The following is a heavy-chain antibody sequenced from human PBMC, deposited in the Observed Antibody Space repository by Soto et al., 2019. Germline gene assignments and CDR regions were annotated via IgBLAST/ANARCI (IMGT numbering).Heavy chain of an antibody. CDR3: AKDQVPVALMIYGPPAHNWFDP. CDR1: GFIFSSYA. D-gene: IGHD2-8*01. CDR2: ISSDGSNK. V-gene: IGHV3-30*18. J-gene: IGHJ5*02. Sequence: GGSLRLSCAASGFIFSSYAMHWVRQAPGKGLEWVAIISSDGSNKYYADSVKGRFTISRDNSKNTLYLQMSSLRAEDTAVYYCAKDQVPVALMIYGPPAHNWFDPWGQGTLVTVSS.